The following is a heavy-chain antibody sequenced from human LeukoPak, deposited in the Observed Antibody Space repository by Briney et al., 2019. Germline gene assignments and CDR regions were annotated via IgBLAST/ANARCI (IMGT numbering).Heavy chain of an antibody. J-gene: IGHJ4*02. CDR3: ARVGYSYGYTNYFDY. CDR2: IYTSGST. CDR1: GGSISSGSYY. Sequence: SETLSLTCTVSGGSISSGSYYWSWIRQPAGKGLEWIGRIYTSGSTNYNPSLKSRVTISVDTSKNQFSLKLSSVTAADTAVYYCARVGYSYGYTNYFDYWGQGTLVTVPS. D-gene: IGHD5-18*01. V-gene: IGHV4-61*02.